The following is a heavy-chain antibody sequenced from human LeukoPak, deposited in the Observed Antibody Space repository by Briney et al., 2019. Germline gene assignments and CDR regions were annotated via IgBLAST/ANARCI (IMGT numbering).Heavy chain of an antibody. D-gene: IGHD3-10*01. CDR2: ISSSSYI. CDR1: GFTFSSYS. V-gene: IGHV3-21*01. CDR3: ARDLWFGESPGYYYYMDV. J-gene: IGHJ6*03. Sequence: GGSLRLSCAAPGFTFSSYSMNWVRQAPGKGLEWVSSISSSSYIYYADSVKGRFTISRDNAKNSLYLQMNSLRAEDTAVYYCARDLWFGESPGYYYYMDVWGKGTTVTVSS.